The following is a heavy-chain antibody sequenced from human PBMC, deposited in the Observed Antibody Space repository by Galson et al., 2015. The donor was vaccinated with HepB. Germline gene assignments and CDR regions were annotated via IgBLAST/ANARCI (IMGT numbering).Heavy chain of an antibody. V-gene: IGHV3-11*01. D-gene: IGHD3-16*01. CDR2: ISGSSSTI. J-gene: IGHJ6*03. CDR3: ARARGSGSDWTRYYYYYMDV. Sequence: SLRLSCAASGFTFSDYYMSWIRQSPGKGLEWVSYISGSSSTIYYADSVEGRFTISRDNAKNSLYLQMNSLRAEDTAMYYCARARGSGSDWTRYYYYYMDVWGKGTTVTVSS. CDR1: GFTFSDYY.